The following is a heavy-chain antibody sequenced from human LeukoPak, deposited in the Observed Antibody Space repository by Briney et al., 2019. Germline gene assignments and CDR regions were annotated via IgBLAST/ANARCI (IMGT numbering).Heavy chain of an antibody. CDR2: ISSSGSTI. J-gene: IGHJ4*02. Sequence: PGGSLRLSCAASGFTFSDYCMSSIRQAPGKGLEWISYISSSGSTIYYADSVKCRFTISRDNAKNSLYLQMNSLRAEDTAVYYCARGQLGRYVSSGYYYWGQGTLVTVSS. CDR3: ARGQLGRYVSSGYYY. D-gene: IGHD3-22*01. V-gene: IGHV3-11*04. CDR1: GFTFSDYC.